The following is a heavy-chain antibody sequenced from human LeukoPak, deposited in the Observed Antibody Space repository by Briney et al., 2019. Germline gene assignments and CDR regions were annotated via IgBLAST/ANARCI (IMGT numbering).Heavy chain of an antibody. Sequence: ASAKVSCKASGYSSTNYGVSWVRQAPGQGVEWMGWICAYNGNTNYAQKLQGRVTMTTDTSTSTAYMELRSLRSDDTAVYYSARDQLRGYSVYDENYYYYYGMDVWGQGTTVTVSS. J-gene: IGHJ6*01. V-gene: IGHV1-18*01. D-gene: IGHD5/OR15-5a*01. CDR2: ICAYNGNT. CDR3: ARDQLRGYSVYDENYYYYYGMDV. CDR1: GYSSTNYG.